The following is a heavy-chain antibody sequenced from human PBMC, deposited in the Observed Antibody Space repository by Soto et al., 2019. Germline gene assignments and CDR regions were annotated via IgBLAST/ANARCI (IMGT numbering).Heavy chain of an antibody. CDR3: VRDSGRGWSNFDY. J-gene: IGHJ4*02. CDR1: GFSFSDHY. CDR2: TRDRANSYTT. Sequence: ESGGGLVQPGGSLRLSCAVSGFSFSDHYMDWVRQAPGKGLEWVRRTRDRANSYTTEYAASVKGRFTISRDDSKNSLYLQMNSLKTEDTAVYYCVRDSGRGWSNFDYWGQGSLVTVSS. V-gene: IGHV3-72*01. D-gene: IGHD6-19*01.